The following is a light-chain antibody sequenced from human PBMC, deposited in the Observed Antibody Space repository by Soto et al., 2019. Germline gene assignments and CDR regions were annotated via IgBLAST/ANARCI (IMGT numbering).Light chain of an antibody. Sequence: QSVLTQPPSVSGAPGQRVTISCTGSSSNIGAGYDVHWYLQLPGTAPKLIIYGNTNRPSGVPDRFSGSKSGSSASLAITGLQAEDEADYYSQSHDSSLHASVFGTGTKVTVL. CDR3: QSHDSSLHASV. J-gene: IGLJ1*01. CDR2: GNT. CDR1: SSNIGAGYD. V-gene: IGLV1-40*01.